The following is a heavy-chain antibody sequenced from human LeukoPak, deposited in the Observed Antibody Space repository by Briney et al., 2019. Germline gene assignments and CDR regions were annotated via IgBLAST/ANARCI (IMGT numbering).Heavy chain of an antibody. D-gene: IGHD6-13*01. V-gene: IGHV3-30*02. Sequence: GGSLRLSCAASGFTFSSYSMNWVRQAPGKGLEWVAFIRYDGSNKYYADSVKGRFTISRDNSKNTLYLQMNSLRAEDTAVYYCAKNAAAGSYYYYYYMDVWGKGTTVTISS. J-gene: IGHJ6*03. CDR2: IRYDGSNK. CDR3: AKNAAAGSYYYYYYMDV. CDR1: GFTFSSYS.